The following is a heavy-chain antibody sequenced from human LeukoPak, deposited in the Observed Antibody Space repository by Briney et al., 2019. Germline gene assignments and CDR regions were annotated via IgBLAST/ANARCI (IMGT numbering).Heavy chain of an antibody. J-gene: IGHJ4*02. Sequence: GRFSISRDNAKSSLYLQMNSLRAEDTAVYYCARCLRDPYGSGSYYNPDYWGQGTLVTVSS. CDR3: ARCLRDPYGSGSYYNPDY. D-gene: IGHD3-10*01. V-gene: IGHV3-11*06.